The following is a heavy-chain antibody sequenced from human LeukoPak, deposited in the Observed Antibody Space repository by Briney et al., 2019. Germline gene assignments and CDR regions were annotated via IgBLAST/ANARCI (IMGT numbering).Heavy chain of an antibody. D-gene: IGHD3-22*01. CDR2: IYYSGST. CDR3: ARDPGYYDSSGRPTGYFDY. Sequence: ASETLSLTCTVSGGSISSSSYYWGWIRQPPGKGLEWIGRIYYSGSTYYNPSLKSRVTISVDTSKNQFSLKLSSVTAADTAVYYCARDPGYYDSSGRPTGYFDYWGQGTLVTVSS. CDR1: GGSISSSSYY. V-gene: IGHV4-39*02. J-gene: IGHJ4*02.